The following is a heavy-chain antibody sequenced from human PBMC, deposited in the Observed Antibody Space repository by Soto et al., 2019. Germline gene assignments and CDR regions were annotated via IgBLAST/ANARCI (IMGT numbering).Heavy chain of an antibody. CDR2: TYYRSKCYH. CDR3: ARGIYDTSVGTAFDI. CDR1: GDSVYSDTVV. Sequence: PWRTLSLACGISGDSVYSDTVVWNWIRLSRSRGLQWLGTTYYRSKCYHEYLLFLQSRISINPDTSKNHFSLQLNSVTPEDTAVYYCARGIYDTSVGTAFDIWGQGTKVTVSS. V-gene: IGHV6-1*01. D-gene: IGHD3-22*01. J-gene: IGHJ3*02.